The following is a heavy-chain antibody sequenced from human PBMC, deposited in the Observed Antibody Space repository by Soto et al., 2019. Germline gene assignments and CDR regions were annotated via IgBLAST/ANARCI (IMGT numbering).Heavy chain of an antibody. Sequence: QVQLVQSGAEVKKPGASVKVSCKASGYTFTSYAMHWVRQAPGQRLEWMGWINAGNGNTKYSQKFQGRGTITRDTSASTAYMELSSLRTEDTAVYYCAGDFFYYYYDSSGYSFDYWGQGTLVTESS. D-gene: IGHD3-22*01. J-gene: IGHJ4*02. V-gene: IGHV1-3*01. CDR3: AGDFFYYYYDSSGYSFDY. CDR1: GYTFTSYA. CDR2: INAGNGNT.